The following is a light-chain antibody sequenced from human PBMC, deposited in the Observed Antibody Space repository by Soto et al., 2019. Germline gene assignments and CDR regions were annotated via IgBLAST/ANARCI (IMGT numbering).Light chain of an antibody. CDR1: SNDVGVYNY. J-gene: IGLJ1*01. CDR3: CSYAGRYTYV. V-gene: IGLV2-11*01. Sequence: QSALTQPRSVSGSPGQSVSISCTGTSNDVGVYNYVSWYQQHPGKAPKVMIYDVSKRPSGVPDRFSGSKSGNTASLNISGLQSEDEADYYCCSYAGRYTYVFGTGTKLTVL. CDR2: DVS.